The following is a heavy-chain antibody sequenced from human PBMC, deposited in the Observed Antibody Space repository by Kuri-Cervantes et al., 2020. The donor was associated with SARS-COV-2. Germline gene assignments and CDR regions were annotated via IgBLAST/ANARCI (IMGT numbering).Heavy chain of an antibody. CDR1: GFTFSSYA. D-gene: IGHD6-13*01. CDR2: IKQDGSEK. CDR3: ARDQGHRIAAAGTIPFDY. Sequence: AESLRHSCAASGFTFSSYAMSWVRQAPGKGLEWVANIKQDGSEKYYVDSVKGRFTISRDNAKNTLYLQMNSLRAEDTAVYYCARDQGHRIAAAGTIPFDYWGQGTLVTVSS. V-gene: IGHV3-7*01. J-gene: IGHJ4*02.